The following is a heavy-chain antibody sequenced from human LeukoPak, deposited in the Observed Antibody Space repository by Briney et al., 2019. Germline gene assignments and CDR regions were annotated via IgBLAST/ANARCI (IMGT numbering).Heavy chain of an antibody. CDR2: IVVRSGDT. J-gene: IGHJ4*02. D-gene: IGHD3-10*01. CDR1: GFTFTSSA. V-gene: IGHV1-58*02. CDR3: AKRGVVILVLLVGFHKEAYYFDS. Sequence: GTSVKVSCKASGFTFTSSAMQWVRQARGQRLECIGWIVVRSGDTNYAQKYKERVTITRDMSTSTAYMELSSLRSDDTAVYYCAKRGVVILVLLVGFHKEAYYFDSWGQGALVTVSS.